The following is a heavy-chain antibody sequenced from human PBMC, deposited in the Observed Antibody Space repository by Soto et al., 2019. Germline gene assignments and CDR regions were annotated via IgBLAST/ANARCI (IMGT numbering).Heavy chain of an antibody. CDR2: IVGSGGRT. CDR1: GFTFSAFA. J-gene: IGHJ4*02. D-gene: IGHD6-19*01. V-gene: IGHV3-23*01. CDR3: AKDPAGMYSSGWSQSFDC. Sequence: GGSLRLSCAASGFTFSAFALSWVRQAPGEGLEWVSGIVGSGGRTYYADSVKGRFTISRDNSKNTVYLQMSSLRAEDTAMYYCAKDPAGMYSSGWSQSFDCWGQGTQVTVSS.